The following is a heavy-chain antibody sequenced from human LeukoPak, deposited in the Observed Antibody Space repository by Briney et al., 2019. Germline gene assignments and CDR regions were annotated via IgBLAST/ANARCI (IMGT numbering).Heavy chain of an antibody. CDR2: IYHSGST. Sequence: SETLSLTCTVSGGSISSSSYYWSWLRQPPGKGLEWIGYIYHSGSTYYNPFLKSRVTISVDRSKNQFSLKLSSVTAADTAVYYCAREWELLGGFDYWGQGTLVTVSS. J-gene: IGHJ4*02. D-gene: IGHD1-26*01. V-gene: IGHV4-30-2*01. CDR3: AREWELLGGFDY. CDR1: GGSISSSSYY.